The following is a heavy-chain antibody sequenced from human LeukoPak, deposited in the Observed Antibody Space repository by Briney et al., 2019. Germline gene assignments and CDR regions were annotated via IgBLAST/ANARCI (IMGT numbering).Heavy chain of an antibody. CDR3: ARSPWTSYCGGDCYRIDY. V-gene: IGHV1-69*04. Sequence: GASVKVSCKASGGTFSSYAISWVRQAPGQGLEWMGRIIPILGIANYAQKFQGRVTITADKSTSTAYMELSSLRSEDTAVYYCARSPWTSYCGGDCYRIDYWGQGTLVTVSS. J-gene: IGHJ4*02. CDR2: IIPILGIA. D-gene: IGHD2-21*02. CDR1: GGTFSSYA.